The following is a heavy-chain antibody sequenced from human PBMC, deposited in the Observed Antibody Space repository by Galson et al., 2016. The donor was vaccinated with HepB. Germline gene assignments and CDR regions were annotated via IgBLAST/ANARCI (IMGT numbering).Heavy chain of an antibody. V-gene: IGHV4-34*01. J-gene: IGHJ6*03. Sequence: SETLSLTCAVFGGSFSAYNLTWIRQPPGKGLAWIGEIHPSGSTIYNPSLKSRVTMSVDTSSNQLSLSLRSVTAADTAVYYCARPRSGPVGGNYYLDVWGQGTTVTISS. CDR2: IHPSGST. CDR1: GGSFSAYN. D-gene: IGHD6-19*01. CDR3: ARPRSGPVGGNYYLDV.